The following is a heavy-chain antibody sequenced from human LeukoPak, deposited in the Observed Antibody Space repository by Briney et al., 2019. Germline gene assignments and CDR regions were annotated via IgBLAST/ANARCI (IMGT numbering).Heavy chain of an antibody. CDR2: IYHSGST. Sequence: SETLSLTCAVSGGSISSGGYSWSWIRQPPGKGLEWIGYIYHSGSTYYNPSLKSRVTISLDRSKNHFSLKLNSVTAADTAVYYCARVAYCSGGGCYRGNWFDPWGQGTLVTVSS. V-gene: IGHV4-30-2*01. J-gene: IGHJ5*02. CDR3: ARVAYCSGGGCYRGNWFDP. CDR1: GGSISSGGYS. D-gene: IGHD2-15*01.